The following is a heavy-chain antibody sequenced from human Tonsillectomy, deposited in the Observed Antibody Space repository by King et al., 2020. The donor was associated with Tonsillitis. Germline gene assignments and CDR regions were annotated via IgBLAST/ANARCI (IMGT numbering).Heavy chain of an antibody. J-gene: IGHJ2*01. CDR1: GGSISSSSYY. Sequence: QLQESGPGLVKPSETLSLTCTVSGGSISSSSYYWGWIRQPPGQGLEWVGSIYSGSTYYNPSLKSRVTISVDTSKNQFSLKLTSVTAADTAVYYCAGGRGYFDLWGRGTLVTGSS. CDR3: AGGRGYFDL. V-gene: IGHV4-39*01. CDR2: IYSGST.